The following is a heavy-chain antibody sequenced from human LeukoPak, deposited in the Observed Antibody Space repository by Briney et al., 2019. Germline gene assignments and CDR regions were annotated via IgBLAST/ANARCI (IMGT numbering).Heavy chain of an antibody. Sequence: ASVKVSCKASGYTFTTYGISWVRQAPGQGLEWMGWINPNSGGTNYAQKFQGRVTMTRDTSISTGYMDLRRLRSDDAAVYYCARERRSSGGAFDIWGPGTMVTVSS. J-gene: IGHJ3*02. CDR2: INPNSGGT. CDR3: ARERRSSGGAFDI. CDR1: GYTFTTYG. D-gene: IGHD6-19*01. V-gene: IGHV1-2*02.